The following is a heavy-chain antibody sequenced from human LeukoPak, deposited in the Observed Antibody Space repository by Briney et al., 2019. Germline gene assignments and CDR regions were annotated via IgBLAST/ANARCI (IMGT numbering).Heavy chain of an antibody. CDR3: AKTPGIVVVITTYYFDN. CDR1: GFTFRSYA. D-gene: IGHD3-22*01. J-gene: IGHJ4*02. CDR2: ISGSGDST. Sequence: GGSLRLSCAASGFTFRSYAMSWVRQAPGKGLEWVSAISGSGDSTYYADSVKGRFTISRDNSKNTLYLQMNSLRAEDTAVYHCAKTPGIVVVITTYYFDNWGQGTLVTVSS. V-gene: IGHV3-23*01.